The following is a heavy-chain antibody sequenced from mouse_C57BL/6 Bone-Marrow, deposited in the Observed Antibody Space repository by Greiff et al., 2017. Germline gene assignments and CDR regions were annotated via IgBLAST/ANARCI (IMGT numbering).Heavy chain of an antibody. Sequence: EVKVVESGPGLAKPSQTLSLTCSVTGYSITSDYWNLIRKFPGNKLEYMGYISYSGSTYYTPSLKSLISITRDTSKNQYYLQLNSVTTEDTATYYCARYRGYGNYFYFDYWGQGTTLTVSS. J-gene: IGHJ2*01. CDR2: ISYSGST. D-gene: IGHD2-1*01. CDR3: ARYRGYGNYFYFDY. V-gene: IGHV3-8*01. CDR1: GYSITSDY.